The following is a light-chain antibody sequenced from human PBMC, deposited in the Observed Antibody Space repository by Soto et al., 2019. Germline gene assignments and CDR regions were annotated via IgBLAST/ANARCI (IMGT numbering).Light chain of an antibody. CDR2: DAS. V-gene: IGKV1-5*01. Sequence: DIQMTQSPSTLSSTAGDRVTITCRASQSISSWLAWYQQKPGKAPKVLIYDASTLQSGVPSRFSGSGSGTEFTLTISSLQPDDFATYYCQQYNNYLWTFGPGTKVDIK. CDR1: QSISSW. J-gene: IGKJ1*01. CDR3: QQYNNYLWT.